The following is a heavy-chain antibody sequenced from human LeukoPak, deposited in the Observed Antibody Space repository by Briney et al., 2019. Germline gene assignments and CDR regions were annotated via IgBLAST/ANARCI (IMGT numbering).Heavy chain of an antibody. D-gene: IGHD1-26*01. J-gene: IGHJ4*02. CDR1: GGSFSGYY. CDR3: ARTATRELKEGGTYYFDY. V-gene: IGHV4-34*01. CDR2: INHSGST. Sequence: SETLSLTCAVYGGSFSGYYWSWIRQPPGKGLEWIGEINHSGSTNYNPSLKSRVTISVDTSKNQFSLKLSSVTAADTAVYYCARTATRELKEGGTYYFDYWAREPWSPSPQ.